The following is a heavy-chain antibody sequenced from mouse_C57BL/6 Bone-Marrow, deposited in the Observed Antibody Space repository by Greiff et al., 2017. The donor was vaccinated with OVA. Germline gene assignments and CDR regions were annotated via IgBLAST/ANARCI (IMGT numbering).Heavy chain of an antibody. J-gene: IGHJ4*01. CDR1: AFTIKTTF. CDR2: IVPANGNT. D-gene: IGHD2-5*01. V-gene: IGHV14-3*01. CDR3: ALYSNYAMDY. Sequence: HLHHSLPELLGPGASVSLSSPPSAFTIKTTFMPGVKRRPKQALSWIGRIVPANGNTKYAPKFQGKAPITADTSSNTAYLQLSSLTSEDTAIYYCALYSNYAMDYWGQGTSVTVSS.